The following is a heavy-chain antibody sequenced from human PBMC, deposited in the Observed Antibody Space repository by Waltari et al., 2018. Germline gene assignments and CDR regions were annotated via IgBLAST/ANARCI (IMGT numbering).Heavy chain of an antibody. CDR1: GFTVSSNY. D-gene: IGHD3-22*01. V-gene: IGHV3-53*02. J-gene: IGHJ6*02. CDR3: ARSTMIYYYGMDV. Sequence: EVQLVETGGGLIQPGGSLRLSCAASGFTVSSNYMSWVRQAPGKGLEWVADIYSGCRTYYADSVKGRFTISRDNSKNTLYLQMNSLRAEDTAVYYCARSTMIYYYGMDVWGQGTTVTVSS. CDR2: IYSGCRT.